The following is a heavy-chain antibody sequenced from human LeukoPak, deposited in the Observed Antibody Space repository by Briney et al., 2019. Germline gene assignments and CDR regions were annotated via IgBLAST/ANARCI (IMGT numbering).Heavy chain of an antibody. CDR2: ISYDGSDK. V-gene: IGHV3-30*04. D-gene: IGHD2-15*01. Sequence: GGSLRLSYAASGYTFSSYAMYWVRQAPGKGLEWVAVISYDGSDKYYADSVKGRFTISRDNSKNTLYLQVNSLRADDTAVYYCARLNVVVVAATRGYMDVWGKGTTVTVSS. J-gene: IGHJ6*03. CDR1: GYTFSSYA. CDR3: ARLNVVVVAATRGYMDV.